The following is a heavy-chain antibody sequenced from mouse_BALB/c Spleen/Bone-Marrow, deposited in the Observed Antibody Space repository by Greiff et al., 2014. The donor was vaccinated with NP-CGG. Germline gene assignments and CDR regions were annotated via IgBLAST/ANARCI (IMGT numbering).Heavy chain of an antibody. J-gene: IGHJ4*01. Sequence: DVLLVESGGGLVKPGGSLKLSCAASGFTFGDYYLFWLRQPPEKRLEWVATISDGGNYSYYPDSVKGRFTIPRDNAKNNLYLQMSSLKSEDTAMYYCARSRMRYGAMDYWGQGTSVTVFS. D-gene: IGHD2-10*02. CDR3: ARSRMRYGAMDY. CDR1: GFTFGDYY. V-gene: IGHV5-4*02. CDR2: ISDGGNYS.